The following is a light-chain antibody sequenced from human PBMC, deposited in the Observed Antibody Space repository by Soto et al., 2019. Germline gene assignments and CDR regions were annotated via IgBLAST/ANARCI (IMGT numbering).Light chain of an antibody. CDR3: QQYNNWPQIT. CDR1: QSVKTF. V-gene: IGKV3-11*01. CDR2: DAS. Sequence: EIVLTQSPATLSLSPVQRATLSCMASQSVKTFLVWYQHRPGQAPRVLIYDASHRASGIPARFSGSGSGTEFTLTISSLQSEDFAVYYCQQYNNWPQITFGQGTRLEI. J-gene: IGKJ5*01.